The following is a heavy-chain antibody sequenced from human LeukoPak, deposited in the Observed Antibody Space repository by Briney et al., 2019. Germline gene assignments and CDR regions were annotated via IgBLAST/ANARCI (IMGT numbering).Heavy chain of an antibody. D-gene: IGHD3-22*01. Sequence: GASVKVSCKASGYTFTSYGISWVRQAPGQGLEWMGWISAYNGNTNYAQKLRGRVTMTTDTSTSTAYMELRSLRSDDTAVYYCARGTYYYDSSGYYYFDYWGQGTLVTVSS. CDR3: ARGTYYYDSSGYYYFDY. V-gene: IGHV1-18*01. J-gene: IGHJ4*02. CDR2: ISAYNGNT. CDR1: GYTFTSYG.